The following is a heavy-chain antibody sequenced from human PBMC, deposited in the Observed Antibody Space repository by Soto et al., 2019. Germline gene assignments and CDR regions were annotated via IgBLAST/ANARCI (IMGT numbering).Heavy chain of an antibody. CDR1: GGSFSGYT. J-gene: IGHJ1*01. Sequence: SETLSLTCAVHGGSFSGYTWTWIRQSPGKGLEWIGQINAAGSAIYNPSLKSRLSISVGTSNNEFFLDLTSVTAADTALYYCARGLFSGTSYPEYFQHWGQGTLVTVSS. D-gene: IGHD3-3*02. CDR3: ARGLFSGTSYPEYFQH. CDR2: INAAGSA. V-gene: IGHV4-34*01.